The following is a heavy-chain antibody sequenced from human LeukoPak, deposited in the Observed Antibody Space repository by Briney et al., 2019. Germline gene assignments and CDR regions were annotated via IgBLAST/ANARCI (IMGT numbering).Heavy chain of an antibody. V-gene: IGHV4-59*01. CDR1: GGSINGYY. Sequence: PSETPSLTCTVSGGSINGYYWTWIRQPPGKGLEWIGYIYYSGSTKYNPSLTSRVTISVDTSKNQFSLRLSSVTAADTAVYFCARTTLLGTQDYWGQGTLVTVSS. CDR3: ARTTLLGTQDY. CDR2: IYYSGST. D-gene: IGHD1-1*01. J-gene: IGHJ4*02.